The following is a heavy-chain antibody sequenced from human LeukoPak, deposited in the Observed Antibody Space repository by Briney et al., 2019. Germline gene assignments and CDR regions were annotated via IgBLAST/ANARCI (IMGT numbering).Heavy chain of an antibody. V-gene: IGHV4-31*03. Sequence: SETLSLTCTVSGGSISTVGYYWSWIRQHPGKGLEWIAYIYYSGSTYYNPSLKSRLTVSVDTSKNQFSLKLSSLTAADTAMYYCARGGGTYGADSDYWGQGTLVTVSS. CDR1: GGSISTVGYY. CDR2: IYYSGST. CDR3: ARGGGTYGADSDY. J-gene: IGHJ4*02. D-gene: IGHD4/OR15-4a*01.